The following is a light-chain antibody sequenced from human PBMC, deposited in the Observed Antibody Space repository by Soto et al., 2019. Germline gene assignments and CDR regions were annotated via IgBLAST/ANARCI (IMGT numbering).Light chain of an antibody. CDR2: DVS. Sequence: QSVLTQPASVSGSPGQSITISCTGTSSDVGGYNYVSWYQQHPGKAPKLMIYDVSNRPSGVSNRFSGSKSGNTASLTISGLQAEDDADYYCSSYTSSSTPRVVFGGGTKVTVL. CDR1: SSDVGGYNY. V-gene: IGLV2-14*01. J-gene: IGLJ2*01. CDR3: SSYTSSSTPRVV.